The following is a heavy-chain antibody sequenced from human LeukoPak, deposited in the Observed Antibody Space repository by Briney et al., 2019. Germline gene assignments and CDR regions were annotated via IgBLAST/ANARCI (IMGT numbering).Heavy chain of an antibody. CDR2: IYHSGST. V-gene: IGHV4-38-2*02. CDR1: GYSISSGYY. CDR3: VVVYYGSGSYYGDY. J-gene: IGHJ4*02. Sequence: SETLSLTCTVSGYSISSGYYWGWIRQPPGKGLEWIGSIYHSGSTYYNPSLKSRVTISVDTSKNQFSLKLSSVTAADTAVYYCVVVYYGSGSYYGDYWGQGTLVTVSS. D-gene: IGHD3-10*01.